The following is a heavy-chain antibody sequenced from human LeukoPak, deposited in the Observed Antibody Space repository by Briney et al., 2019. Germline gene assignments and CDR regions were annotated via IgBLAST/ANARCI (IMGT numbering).Heavy chain of an antibody. CDR3: ARHLGLGDYEPYFDY. D-gene: IGHD4-17*01. CDR1: GGSISSYY. V-gene: IGHV4-59*08. J-gene: IGHJ4*02. CDR2: IYYSGNT. Sequence: SETLSLTCTVSGGSISSYYWSWIRQPPRKGLEWIGYIYYSGNTNYNPSLKSRVTISVDTSKNQFSLKLSSVTAADTAVYYCARHLGLGDYEPYFDYWGQGTLVTVSS.